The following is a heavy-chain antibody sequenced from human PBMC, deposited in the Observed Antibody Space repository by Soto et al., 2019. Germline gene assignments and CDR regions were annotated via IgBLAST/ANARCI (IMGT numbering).Heavy chain of an antibody. Sequence: GGSLRLSCAASGFTFSSYSMNWVRQAPGKGLEWVSSISSSSSYIYYADSVKGRFTISRDNAKNSLYLQMNSLRAEDTAVYYCARGYQEQQLVPRVKKGTAFDIWGQGTMVTVSS. J-gene: IGHJ3*02. V-gene: IGHV3-21*01. D-gene: IGHD6-13*01. CDR1: GFTFSSYS. CDR2: ISSSSSYI. CDR3: ARGYQEQQLVPRVKKGTAFDI.